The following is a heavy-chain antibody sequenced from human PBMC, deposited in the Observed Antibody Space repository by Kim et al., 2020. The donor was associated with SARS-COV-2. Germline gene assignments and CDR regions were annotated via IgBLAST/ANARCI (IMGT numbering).Heavy chain of an antibody. CDR1: GYTFTSYG. D-gene: IGHD3-10*01. Sequence: ASVKVSCKASGYTFTSYGISWVRQAPGQGLEWMGWISAYNGNTNYAQKLQGRVTMTTDTSTSTAYMELRSLRSDDTAVYYCARVVVRGVIGGWFDPWGQGTLVTVSS. CDR2: ISAYNGNT. CDR3: ARVVVRGVIGGWFDP. V-gene: IGHV1-18*01. J-gene: IGHJ5*02.